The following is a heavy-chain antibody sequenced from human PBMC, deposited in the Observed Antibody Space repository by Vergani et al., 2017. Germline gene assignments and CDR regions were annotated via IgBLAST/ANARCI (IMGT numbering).Heavy chain of an antibody. CDR3: ARGPPLYCSSTSCPGAFDI. CDR1: GGSFSGYY. Sequence: QVQLQQWGAGLLKPSETLSLTCAVYGGSFSGYYWSWIRQPPGKGLEWIGEINHSGSTNYNPSLKSRVTISVDTSKNQFSLKLSSVTAADTAVYYCARGPPLYCSSTSCPGAFDIWVQGTMVTVSS. D-gene: IGHD2-2*01. CDR2: INHSGST. V-gene: IGHV4-34*01. J-gene: IGHJ3*02.